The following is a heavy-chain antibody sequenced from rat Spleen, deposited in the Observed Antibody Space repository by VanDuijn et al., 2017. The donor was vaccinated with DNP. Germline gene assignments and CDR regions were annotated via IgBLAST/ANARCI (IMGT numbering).Heavy chain of an antibody. J-gene: IGHJ2*01. V-gene: IGHV5-22*01. D-gene: IGHD1-4*01. Sequence: EVQLVESGGGLVQPGRSLKLSCAASGFTFSDFYMGWVRQAPTRGLELVAYITYDGGVTYHGDSVKGRFTISRDIANSILYLQMNSLRSEDMATYYCARHVLPLRVWDYWGQGVMVTVSS. CDR3: ARHVLPLRVWDY. CDR2: ITYDGGVT. CDR1: GFTFSDFY.